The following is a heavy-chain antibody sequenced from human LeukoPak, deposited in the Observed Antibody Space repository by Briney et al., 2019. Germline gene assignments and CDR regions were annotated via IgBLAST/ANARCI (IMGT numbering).Heavy chain of an antibody. Sequence: PSETLSLTCAVYGGSFSGYYWSWIRQPPGKGLEWIGYIFYSGNTNYNPSLKSRVTISLDASKNQFSLKLSSVTAADTAVYYCARGYLQPLDSWGQGTLVTVSS. V-gene: IGHV4-59*01. D-gene: IGHD4-11*01. CDR2: IFYSGNT. CDR3: ARGYLQPLDS. J-gene: IGHJ4*02. CDR1: GGSFSGYY.